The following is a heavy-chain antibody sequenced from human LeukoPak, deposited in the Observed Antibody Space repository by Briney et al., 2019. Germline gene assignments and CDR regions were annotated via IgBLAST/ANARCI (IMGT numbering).Heavy chain of an antibody. CDR3: ARDLGYSNYYFDY. CDR2: IYTSGST. CDR1: GDSISSGDYY. V-gene: IGHV4-61*02. D-gene: IGHD4-11*01. J-gene: IGHJ4*02. Sequence: SETLSLTCTVSGDSISSGDYYWSWIRQPAGKGLEWIGRIYTSGSTNYNPSLKSRVTMSVDTSKNQFSLKLSSVTAADTAVYYRARDLGYSNYYFDYWGQGTLVTVSS.